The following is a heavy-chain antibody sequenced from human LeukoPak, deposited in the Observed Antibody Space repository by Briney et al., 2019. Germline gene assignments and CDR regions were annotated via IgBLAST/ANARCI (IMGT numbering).Heavy chain of an antibody. CDR1: GGTFSSYA. Sequence: SVKVSCKASGGTFSSYAISWVRQAPGQGLEWMGGIIPIFGTANYAQKFQGRVTIAADESTSTAYMELSSLRSEDTAVYYCARVNINNWHSCDYWGQGTLVTVSS. CDR2: IIPIFGTA. J-gene: IGHJ4*02. D-gene: IGHD1-1*01. CDR3: ARVNINNWHSCDY. V-gene: IGHV1-69*01.